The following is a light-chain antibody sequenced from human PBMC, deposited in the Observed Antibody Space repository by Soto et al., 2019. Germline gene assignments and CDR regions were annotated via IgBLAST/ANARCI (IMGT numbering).Light chain of an antibody. CDR3: QQYGSSLSIT. J-gene: IGKJ5*01. Sequence: EIVLTQSPGTLSLSPGERATLSCSASQSFSSSYLAWYQQKPGQAPRLLIYGASSRATGIPDRFSGSGSGTDFTLTISRLEPEDFAVYYCQQYGSSLSITFGQGTRLEIK. CDR1: QSFSSSY. CDR2: GAS. V-gene: IGKV3-20*01.